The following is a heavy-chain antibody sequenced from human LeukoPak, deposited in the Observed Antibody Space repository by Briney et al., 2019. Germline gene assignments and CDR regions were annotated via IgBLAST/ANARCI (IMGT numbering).Heavy chain of an antibody. CDR1: GYRFTSYW. D-gene: IGHD6-13*01. CDR2: IYPCDSDT. J-gene: IGHJ4*02. CDR3: ARLIYSSSWSDY. Sequence: GESLEISCQGSGYRFTSYWIGWVRQLPGKGLEWMGIIYPCDSDTRYSPSFQGQVTISADKSISTAYLQWSSLKASDTAMYYCARLIYSSSWSDYWGQGTLVTVSS. V-gene: IGHV5-51*01.